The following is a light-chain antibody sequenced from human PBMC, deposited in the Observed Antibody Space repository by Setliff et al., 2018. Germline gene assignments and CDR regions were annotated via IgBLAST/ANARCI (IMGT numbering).Light chain of an antibody. CDR1: RSDVGAYKY. CDR3: SSYTSRSTLV. Sequence: ALTQPASVSGSPGQSITISCTGTRSDVGAYKYVSWYQQHPGKAPRLIIYEVSDRPSGISHRFSGSKSGNGASLTISGLQAEDEADYYCSSYTSRSTLVFGTGTKVTVL. V-gene: IGLV2-14*01. J-gene: IGLJ1*01. CDR2: EVS.